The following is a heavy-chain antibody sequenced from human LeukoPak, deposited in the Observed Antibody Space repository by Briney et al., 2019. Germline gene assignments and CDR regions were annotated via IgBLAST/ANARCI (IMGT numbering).Heavy chain of an antibody. CDR2: MHSVGTT. CDR1: GFIFSSYS. D-gene: IGHD1-26*01. Sequence: SGGSLRLSCAASGFIFSSYSMSWVRQAPGKGLEWVSIMHSVGTTYYADSVKGRFTFSRDNSKNTLYLQMNNLRAEDTAVYYCARDGSSGRGYYYYYGMDVWGEGTTVTVSS. V-gene: IGHV3-53*01. J-gene: IGHJ6*04. CDR3: ARDGSSGRGYYYYYGMDV.